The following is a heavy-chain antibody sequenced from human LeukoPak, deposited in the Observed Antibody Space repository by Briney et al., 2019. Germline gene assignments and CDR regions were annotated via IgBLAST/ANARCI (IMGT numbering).Heavy chain of an antibody. CDR3: ARYYGDYRNWFDP. J-gene: IGHJ5*02. Sequence: SETLSLTCTASGGSISSYYWSWIRQPAGKGLEWIGRIYTSGSTNYNASLMSRVTMSVDTSKNQVSLKLSSVTAADTAVYYCARYYGDYRNWFDPWGQGTLVIVSA. CDR2: IYTSGST. CDR1: GGSISSYY. V-gene: IGHV4-4*07. D-gene: IGHD4-17*01.